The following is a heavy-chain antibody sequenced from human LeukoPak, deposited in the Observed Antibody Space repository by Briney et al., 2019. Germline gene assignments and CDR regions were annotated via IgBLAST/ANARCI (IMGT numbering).Heavy chain of an antibody. CDR1: GFTFNRYW. CDR3: VRDNYGVDY. J-gene: IGHJ4*02. D-gene: IGHD4-17*01. Sequence: GGSLRLSCAASGFTFNRYWMQWVRQAPGKGLAWVSHINSDGSSATYADSVKGRFTISRDNAKNTLYLQLNSLRAADTAVYYCVRDNYGVDYWGQGTLVTVSS. V-gene: IGHV3-74*01. CDR2: INSDGSSA.